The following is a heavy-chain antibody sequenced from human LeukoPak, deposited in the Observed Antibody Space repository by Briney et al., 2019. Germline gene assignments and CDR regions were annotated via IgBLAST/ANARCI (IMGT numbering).Heavy chain of an antibody. Sequence: SETLSLTCTVSGDSISSSSFYWGWIRQPPGKGLEWIGSIYSSGSTYYNPSLNSRVTISVDTSKNQFSLKLSSVTAADTAAYYCARLEYSGSYSDYWGQGTLVTVSS. CDR2: IYSSGST. CDR1: GDSISSSSFY. CDR3: ARLEYSGSYSDY. V-gene: IGHV4-39*01. J-gene: IGHJ4*02. D-gene: IGHD1-26*01.